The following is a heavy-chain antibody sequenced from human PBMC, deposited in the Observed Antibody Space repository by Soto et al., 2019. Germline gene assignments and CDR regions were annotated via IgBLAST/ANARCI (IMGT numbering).Heavy chain of an antibody. D-gene: IGHD2-21*02. CDR1: GFAFSDYY. Sequence: PGGSLRLSCAASGFAFSDYYMSWIRQAPGKGLEWVSYISSSGSTIYYADSVKGRFTISRDNAKNSLYLQMNSLRAEDTAVYYCARGSRVVVTAIDYYCGMDVWGQGTTGTVSS. CDR3: ARGSRVVVTAIDYYCGMDV. CDR2: ISSSGSTI. V-gene: IGHV3-11*01. J-gene: IGHJ6*02.